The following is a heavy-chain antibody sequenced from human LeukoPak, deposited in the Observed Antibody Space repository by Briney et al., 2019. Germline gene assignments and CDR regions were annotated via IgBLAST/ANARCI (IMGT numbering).Heavy chain of an antibody. V-gene: IGHV6-1*01. Sequence: SQTLSLTCAISGDSVPSNSAAWNWIRQSPSRGLEWLGRTYYRSKWYNDYAVSVKSRITINPDTSKNQFSLQLNSVTPEDTAVYYCVFQLWLSGTFDYWGQGTLVTVSS. D-gene: IGHD5-18*01. CDR1: GDSVPSNSAA. CDR2: TYYRSKWYN. J-gene: IGHJ4*02. CDR3: VFQLWLSGTFDY.